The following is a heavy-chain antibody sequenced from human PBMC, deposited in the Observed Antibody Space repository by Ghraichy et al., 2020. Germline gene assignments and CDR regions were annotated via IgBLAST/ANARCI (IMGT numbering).Heavy chain of an antibody. V-gene: IGHV3-21*01. J-gene: IGHJ4*02. D-gene: IGHD3-9*01. CDR1: GFTFSSYS. Sequence: GSLRLSCAASGFTFSSYSMNWVRQAPGKGLEWVSSISSSSSYIYYADSVKGRFTISRDNAKNSLYLQMNSLRAEDTAVYYCARVERDILTGLSDYWGQGTLVTVSS. CDR3: ARVERDILTGLSDY. CDR2: ISSSSSYI.